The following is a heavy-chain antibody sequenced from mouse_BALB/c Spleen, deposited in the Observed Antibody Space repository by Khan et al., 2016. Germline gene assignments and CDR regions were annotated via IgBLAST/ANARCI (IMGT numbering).Heavy chain of an antibody. D-gene: IGHD2-3*01. CDR1: GYTFTSYW. Sequence: QVQLKESGAELARPGASVKLSCKASGYTFTSYWMQWVKQRPGQGLEWIGAIYPGDGDTRYTQKFKGKATLTADKSSSTAYMQLSSLASEDSAVYYCARLDDGYYYFDYWGQGTTLTVSS. V-gene: IGHV1-87*01. J-gene: IGHJ2*01. CDR3: ARLDDGYYYFDY. CDR2: IYPGDGDT.